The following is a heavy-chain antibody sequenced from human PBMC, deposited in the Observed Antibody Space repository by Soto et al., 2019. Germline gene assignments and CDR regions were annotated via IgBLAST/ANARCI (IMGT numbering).Heavy chain of an antibody. CDR2: LKRETDGGTA. J-gene: IGHJ4*02. CDR1: GFSFTHAW. D-gene: IGHD2-15*01. CDR3: TTNTWLGYCGGDSCYGIDH. V-gene: IGHV3-15*07. Sequence: GGSLRLSCAASGFSFTHAWMNWVRQAPGKGQERVGRLKRETDGGTAVYAAAVEGRFTISRDDSRSTLYLQMNSLKSEDTGIYYCTTNTWLGYCGGDSCYGIDHWGQGTLVTVSS.